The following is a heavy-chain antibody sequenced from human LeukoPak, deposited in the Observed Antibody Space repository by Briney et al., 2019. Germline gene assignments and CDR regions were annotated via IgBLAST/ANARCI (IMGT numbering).Heavy chain of an antibody. CDR1: GYSFTSYW. CDR2: IDPADSRT. D-gene: IGHD1-1*01. V-gene: IGHV5-10-1*01. J-gene: IGHJ4*02. Sequence: GESLRISCQGSGYSFTSYWICWVRQMPGRGLEWMGRIDPADSRTNYSPSFQGHVTISADKSISTVYLQWSTLKASDTAMYYCARQLTSGDCDYWGQGTLVTVSS. CDR3: ARQLTSGDCDY.